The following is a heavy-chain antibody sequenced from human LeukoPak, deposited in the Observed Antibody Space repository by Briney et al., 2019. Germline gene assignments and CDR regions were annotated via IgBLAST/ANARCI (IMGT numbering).Heavy chain of an antibody. J-gene: IGHJ5*02. Sequence: SETLSLTCSVSRGSISGYYWSWIRQPPGKGLECIGYIHYSVSTNYNPSLKSRVTISVDTSKNQFSLKLSSVTAADTAVYYCARLLYYGSGSYYNWFDPWGQGTLVTVSS. CDR3: ARLLYYGSGSYYNWFDP. CDR2: IHYSVST. V-gene: IGHV4-59*08. CDR1: RGSISGYY. D-gene: IGHD3-10*01.